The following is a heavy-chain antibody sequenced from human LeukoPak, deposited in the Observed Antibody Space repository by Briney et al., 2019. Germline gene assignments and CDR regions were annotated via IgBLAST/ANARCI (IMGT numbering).Heavy chain of an antibody. D-gene: IGHD6-13*01. Sequence: GGSLRLSCAASGFTFSGYAMHWVRQAPGKGLEWVAVISYDGSNKYYADSVKGRFTISRDNAKNTLYLQMISLRAEDTAVYYCARARIAAAGSLDYWGQGTLVTVSS. CDR3: ARARIAAAGSLDY. J-gene: IGHJ4*02. V-gene: IGHV3-30-3*01. CDR2: ISYDGSNK. CDR1: GFTFSGYA.